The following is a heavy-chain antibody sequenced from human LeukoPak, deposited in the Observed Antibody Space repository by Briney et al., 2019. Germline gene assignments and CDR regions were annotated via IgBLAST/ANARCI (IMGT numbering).Heavy chain of an antibody. CDR2: IYYSGST. D-gene: IGHD3-22*01. CDR1: GGSISSSSYY. V-gene: IGHV4-39*07. CDR3: ARGPSRRAVSITTRRANYYFDY. J-gene: IGHJ4*02. Sequence: PSETLSLTCTVSGGSISSSSYYWGWLRQPPGKGLEWIGSIYYSGSTYYNPSLKSRVTISADTSKNQFSLKLSSVTAADTAVYYCARGPSRRAVSITTRRANYYFDYWGQGTLVTVSS.